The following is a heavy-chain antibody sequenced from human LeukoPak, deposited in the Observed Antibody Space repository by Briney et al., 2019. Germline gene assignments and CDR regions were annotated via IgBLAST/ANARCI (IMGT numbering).Heavy chain of an antibody. J-gene: IGHJ6*03. CDR1: GGSISSGSYY. CDR3: ARGGPDYYYYYMDV. V-gene: IGHV4-61*02. Sequence: SQTLSLTCTVSGGSISSGSYYWSWIRQPAGKGLEWIVRIYTSGSTNYNPSLKSRVTISVDTSKSQFPLKLSSVAAADTAVYCCARGGPDYYYYYMDVWGKGTTVTVSS. CDR2: IYTSGST.